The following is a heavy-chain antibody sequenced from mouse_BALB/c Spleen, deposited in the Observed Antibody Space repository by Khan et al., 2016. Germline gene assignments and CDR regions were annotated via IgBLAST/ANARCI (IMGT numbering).Heavy chain of an antibody. V-gene: IGHV9-2-1*01. D-gene: IGHD1-1*01. CDR1: DYTFTDYS. Sequence: QIQLVQSGPELKKPGETVKISCKASDYTFTDYSIHWVRQAPGKGLKWMGWINTETGEPTYADDFKGRFAFSLETSASTAYLQINNLKNEDTATYFCARYGWFAYWGQGTLVTVSA. CDR3: ARYGWFAY. J-gene: IGHJ3*01. CDR2: INTETGEP.